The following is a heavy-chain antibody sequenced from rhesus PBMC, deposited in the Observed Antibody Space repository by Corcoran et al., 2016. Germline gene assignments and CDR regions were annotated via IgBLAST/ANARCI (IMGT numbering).Heavy chain of an antibody. CDR2: IDGNGANN. D-gene: IGHD3-28*01. CDR1: GGSISGRYY. Sequence: QVKLQQWGEGLVKPSETLSLTCAVYGGSISGRYYWSWLRQAPGKGLEWIGNIDGNGANNNYNHSLKNRATSSTDTSKNQFSLKLGAVTAADTAVYYCARRGYYDSGYINWGQGVLVTVSS. V-gene: IGHV4-73*01. J-gene: IGHJ4*01. CDR3: ARRGYYDSGYIN.